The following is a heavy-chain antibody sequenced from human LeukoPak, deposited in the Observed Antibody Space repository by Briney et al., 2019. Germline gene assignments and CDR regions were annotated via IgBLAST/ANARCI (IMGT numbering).Heavy chain of an antibody. CDR1: GFSFSSYW. CDR3: AREAQEGGIDY. CDR2: IEQDGSEK. Sequence: PGGSLRLSCGASGFSFSSYWMSWVRQAPGKGLEWVANIEQDGSEKYYVDSVKGRFTISRDSAKSSLYLQMNSPRSEDTAVYYCAREAQEGGIDYWGQGTLVTVSS. D-gene: IGHD3-16*01. J-gene: IGHJ4*02. V-gene: IGHV3-7*03.